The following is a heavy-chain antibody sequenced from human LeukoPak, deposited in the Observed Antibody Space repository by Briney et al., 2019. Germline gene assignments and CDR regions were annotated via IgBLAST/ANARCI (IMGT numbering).Heavy chain of an antibody. V-gene: IGHV4-34*01. D-gene: IGHD3-3*01. CDR2: INHSGST. CDR1: GGSFSGYY. Sequence: SETLSLNCAVYGGSFSGYYWSWIRQPPGKGLEWIGEINHSGSTNYNPSLKSRVTISVDTSKNQCSLKLSSVTAADTAVYYCARVYYDFWSGYYQDFDYWGQGTLVTVSS. J-gene: IGHJ4*02. CDR3: ARVYYDFWSGYYQDFDY.